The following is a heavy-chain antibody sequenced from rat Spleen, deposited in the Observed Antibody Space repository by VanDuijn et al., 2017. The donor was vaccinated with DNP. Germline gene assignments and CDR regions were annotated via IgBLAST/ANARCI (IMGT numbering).Heavy chain of an antibody. Sequence: EVQLQESGPGLVKPSQSLSLTCSVTGYSITSSYRWNWIRKFPGNKLEWMGYINSAGSTNYNPSLKSRISITRDTSKNQFFLQVNSVTTEDTATYYCALITTVVGPPYVMDAWGQGASVTVSS. V-gene: IGHV3-3*01. CDR1: GYSITSSYR. CDR2: INSAGST. CDR3: ALITTVVGPPYVMDA. D-gene: IGHD1-1*01. J-gene: IGHJ4*01.